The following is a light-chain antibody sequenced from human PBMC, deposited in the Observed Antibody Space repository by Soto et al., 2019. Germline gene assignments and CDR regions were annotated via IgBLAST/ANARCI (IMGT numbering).Light chain of an antibody. Sequence: QSVLTQPASVSGSPGQSITISCTGTASDVGAYNYVSWYQHHPDKAPKLMIYEVRNRPSGGSNRFSGSKSVNTASLTISGLQPEDEADYYCGSYATSDTFVFGTGTKVTVL. CDR3: GSYATSDTFV. CDR2: EVR. J-gene: IGLJ1*01. CDR1: ASDVGAYNY. V-gene: IGLV2-14*01.